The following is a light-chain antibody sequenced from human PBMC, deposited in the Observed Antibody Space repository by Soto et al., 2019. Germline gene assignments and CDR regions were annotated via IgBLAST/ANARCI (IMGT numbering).Light chain of an antibody. CDR3: QSYDRSLSGTV. V-gene: IGLV1-40*01. J-gene: IGLJ1*01. CDR1: SGKIGAGYD. CDR2: GGS. Sequence: QSVLTPPPSVSGAPGHMVTIPHTGSSGKIGAGYDVHWYQHQPGTAPKLLIYGGSSRPSGVPDRFSGSKSGTSASLAITGLQAEDEADYYCQSYDRSLSGTVFGTGTKVTVL.